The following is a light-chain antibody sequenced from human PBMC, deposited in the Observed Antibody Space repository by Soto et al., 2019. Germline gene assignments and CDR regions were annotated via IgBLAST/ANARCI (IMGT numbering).Light chain of an antibody. J-gene: IGLJ1*01. Sequence: QSALPQPASVSGSPGQSITISCPGTRSDVGGYNYVSWYQQQSGKAPQLIIHEVSNRPSGVSNRFSGSKSGNTASLTISGLQAEDEADYYCDSYTSSRAYVFGIGTKVTVL. V-gene: IGLV2-14*01. CDR2: EVS. CDR1: RSDVGGYNY. CDR3: DSYTSSRAYV.